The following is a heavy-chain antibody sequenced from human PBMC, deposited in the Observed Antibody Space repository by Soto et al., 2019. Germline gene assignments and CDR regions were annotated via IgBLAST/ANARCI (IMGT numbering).Heavy chain of an antibody. CDR2: IYSNGIT. Sequence: PSETLSLTCSVSGGPISSYFWSWIRQPAGKGLEWIGRIYSNGITVYNPSLTTRVTMSVDTSKNHFSLRLSSLTAADTAVYYCARGPGSYNWFDLWGQGTLVTVSS. V-gene: IGHV4-4*07. CDR1: GGPISSYF. J-gene: IGHJ5*02. D-gene: IGHD3-10*01. CDR3: ARGPGSYNWFDL.